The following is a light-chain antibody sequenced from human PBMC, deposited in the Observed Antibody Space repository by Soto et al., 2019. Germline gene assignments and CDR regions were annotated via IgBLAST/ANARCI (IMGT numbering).Light chain of an antibody. V-gene: IGKV1-27*01. J-gene: IGKJ1*01. Sequence: DIQMTQSPSSLSASVGDRVTITCRASQGIFNYLAWYQQKPGKVPKLLIYTASTLQSGVPSRFSGSGSGTXXTLTISSLQPEDVATYYCQKYNSAPWTFGQGTKVEIK. CDR2: TAS. CDR3: QKYNSAPWT. CDR1: QGIFNY.